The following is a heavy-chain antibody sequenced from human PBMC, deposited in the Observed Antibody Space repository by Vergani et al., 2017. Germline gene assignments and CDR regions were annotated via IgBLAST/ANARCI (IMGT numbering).Heavy chain of an antibody. CDR3: AAIPPSPNYYDSSGYSEAFDY. CDR1: GFTFSSYW. D-gene: IGHD3-22*01. V-gene: IGHV3-74*02. J-gene: IGHJ4*02. Sequence: EVQLLESGGGLLQPGGSLRLSCAASGFTFSSYWMHWVRQAPGKGLVWVSRINSDGSSTSYADSVKGRFTISRDNAKNTLYLQMNSLRAEDTAVYYCAAIPPSPNYYDSSGYSEAFDYWGQGTLVTVSS. CDR2: INSDGSST.